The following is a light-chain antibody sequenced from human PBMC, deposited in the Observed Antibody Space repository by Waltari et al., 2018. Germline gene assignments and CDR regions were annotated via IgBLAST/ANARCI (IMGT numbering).Light chain of an antibody. CDR3: SSYAGSAISV. J-gene: IGLJ3*02. Sequence: QSALTQTATVSGSPGQSITISCTGPASDVGKYTLVPWYQQHPGKAPTVIIYAVNKRPSGVSDRFSGSKSGNTVSLTISGLQAADEADYYCSSYAGSAISVFGGGTKLTVL. CDR2: AVN. V-gene: IGLV2-23*02. CDR1: ASDVGKYTL.